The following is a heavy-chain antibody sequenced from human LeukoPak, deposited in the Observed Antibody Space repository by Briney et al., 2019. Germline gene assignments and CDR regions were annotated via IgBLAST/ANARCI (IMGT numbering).Heavy chain of an antibody. CDR3: ARDLSQSIAARPDWFDP. CDR2: ISSSGSTI. D-gene: IGHD6-6*01. CDR1: GFTFSDYY. J-gene: IGHJ5*02. V-gene: IGHV3-11*01. Sequence: GGSLRLSCAASGFTFSDYYMSWIRQAPGKGLEWVSYISSSGSTIYYADSVKGRFTISRDNAKNSLYLQMNSLRAKDTAVYYCARDLSQSIAARPDWFDPWGQGTLVTVSS.